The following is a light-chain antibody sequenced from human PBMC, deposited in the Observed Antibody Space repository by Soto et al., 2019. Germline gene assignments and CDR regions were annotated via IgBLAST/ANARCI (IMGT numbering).Light chain of an antibody. V-gene: IGKV1-39*01. CDR1: QSISSY. J-gene: IGKJ4*01. CDR2: AAS. Sequence: DIQMTQSPSSLSASVGDRVTITCRASQSISSYLNSYQQKPGKAPKLLIYAASSLQSGLPSRFSGSGSGTDFSLTISSLQPEDFATYYCQQSYSIPRTFGGGTMVDIK. CDR3: QQSYSIPRT.